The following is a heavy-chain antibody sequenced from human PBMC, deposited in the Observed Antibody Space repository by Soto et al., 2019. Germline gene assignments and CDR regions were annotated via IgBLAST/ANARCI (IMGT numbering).Heavy chain of an antibody. Sequence: SGPTLVNPTQTLTLTCTFSGFSLSTSAMCVSWIRQPPGKALEWLALIHWDDDKYYSTSLKTRLTISKDTSKNQVVLTMTNMHPVDTATYYCARIRLVTGTNYYYGLDVWGQGTTVTVSS. CDR3: ARIRLVTGTNYYYGLDV. J-gene: IGHJ6*02. CDR2: IHWDDDK. V-gene: IGHV2-70*01. D-gene: IGHD1-7*01. CDR1: GFSLSTSAMC.